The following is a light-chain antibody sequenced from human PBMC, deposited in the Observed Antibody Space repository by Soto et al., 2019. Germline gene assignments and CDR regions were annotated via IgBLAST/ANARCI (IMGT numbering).Light chain of an antibody. CDR2: AAS. Sequence: QMTQSPSSLSASVGDTVPITCRASQSISSYLNWYQQKPGKAPKLLIYAASSLQSGVPSRFSGSGSGTEFTLTISSLQSEDFAVYYCQQYNHWPLTFGGGTKVDI. V-gene: IGKV1-39*01. CDR1: QSISSY. CDR3: QQYNHWPLT. J-gene: IGKJ4*01.